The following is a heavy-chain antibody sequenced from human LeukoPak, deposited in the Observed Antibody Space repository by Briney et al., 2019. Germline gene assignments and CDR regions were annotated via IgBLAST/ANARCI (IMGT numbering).Heavy chain of an antibody. Sequence: GGSLRLSCAASGFTFSSYWMSWVRQAPGKGLEWVAVISYDGSNKYYADSVKGRFTISRDNSKNTLYLQMNSLRAEDTAVYYCARDKLWFGELFKGDWFDPWGQGTLVTVSS. CDR2: ISYDGSNK. V-gene: IGHV3-30-3*01. CDR1: GFTFSSYW. J-gene: IGHJ5*02. D-gene: IGHD3-10*01. CDR3: ARDKLWFGELFKGDWFDP.